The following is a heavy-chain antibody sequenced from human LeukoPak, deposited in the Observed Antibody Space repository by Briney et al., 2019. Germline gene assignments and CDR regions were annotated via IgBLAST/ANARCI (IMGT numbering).Heavy chain of an antibody. Sequence: GGSLRLSCAASGFTFSSYAMSWVRQAPGKGLEWVSAISGSGGSTYYADSVKGRFTISRDNSKNTLYLQMNSLRAEDTALYYCAKDSSSGWYNFDYWGQGTLVTVSS. D-gene: IGHD6-19*01. CDR3: AKDSSSGWYNFDY. J-gene: IGHJ4*02. V-gene: IGHV3-23*01. CDR1: GFTFSSYA. CDR2: ISGSGGST.